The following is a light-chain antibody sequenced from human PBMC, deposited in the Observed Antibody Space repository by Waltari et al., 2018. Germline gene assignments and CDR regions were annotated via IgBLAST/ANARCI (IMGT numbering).Light chain of an antibody. Sequence: DAVMTQSPLSLPVALGQPASISCSSSQSPIHSDGNINLSWFQQRPGQSPRRLIYKVSNRDSGVPDRFSGSGSGTDFTLRISRVEAEDIAVYFCMQGTHWPPWTFGQGTKVEIK. CDR1: QSPIHSDGNIN. CDR2: KVS. V-gene: IGKV2-30*02. J-gene: IGKJ1*01. CDR3: MQGTHWPPWT.